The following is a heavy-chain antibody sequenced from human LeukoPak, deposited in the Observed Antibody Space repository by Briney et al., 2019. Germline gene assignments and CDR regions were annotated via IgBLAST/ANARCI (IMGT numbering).Heavy chain of an antibody. CDR3: ARGGSGWYPVDY. V-gene: IGHV1-18*01. CDR1: GYTFTSYG. Sequence: ASVKVSCKASGYTFTSYGISWVRQAPGQGLEWMGWISAYNGNPNYAPKLQGRVTMTTATSTSTAYMELRSLRSDDTAVYYCARGGSGWYPVDYWGQGTLVTVSS. D-gene: IGHD6-19*01. J-gene: IGHJ4*02. CDR2: ISAYNGNP.